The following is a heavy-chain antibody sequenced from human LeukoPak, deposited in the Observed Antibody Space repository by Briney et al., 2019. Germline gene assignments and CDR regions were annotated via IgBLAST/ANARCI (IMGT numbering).Heavy chain of an antibody. CDR3: ARHLTDYYDSSGYYYGLDY. CDR1: GYSISSGYY. J-gene: IGHJ4*02. D-gene: IGHD3-22*01. V-gene: IGHV4-38-2*01. CDR2: IYHSGST. Sequence: PSETLSLTCAVSGYSISSGYYWGGIRQPPGKGLEWIGSIYHSGSTYYNPSLKSRVTISVDTSKNQFSLKLSSVTAADTAVYYSARHLTDYYDSSGYYYGLDYWGQGTLVTVSS.